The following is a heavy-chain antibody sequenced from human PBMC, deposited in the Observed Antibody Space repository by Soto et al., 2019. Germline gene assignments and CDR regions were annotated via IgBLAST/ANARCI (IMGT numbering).Heavy chain of an antibody. V-gene: IGHV4-59*08. J-gene: IGHJ4*02. CDR1: GGPISSYY. D-gene: IGHD6-13*01. CDR3: ARRSGGTLDY. Sequence: SETLSLTGTVSGGPISSYYWSWIRQPPGKGLEWIGYIYYSGSTNYNPSLKSRVTISVDTSKNQFSLKLISVTAADTAVYYCARRSGGTLDYWGQGTLVTVSS. CDR2: IYYSGST.